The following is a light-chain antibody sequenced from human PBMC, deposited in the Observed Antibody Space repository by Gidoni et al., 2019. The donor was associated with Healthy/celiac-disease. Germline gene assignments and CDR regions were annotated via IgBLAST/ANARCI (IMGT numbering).Light chain of an antibody. CDR2: DAS. V-gene: IGKV1-33*01. CDR1: QDISNY. CDR3: QQYDNLPIT. Sequence: DIQMTQSPSSLSASVGDRVTITCQASQDISNYLNGYQQKPGKAPKLLIYDASNLETGVPSRFSGSGSGTDFTFTISSLQPEYIATYYCQQYDNLPITFGQGTKVEIK. J-gene: IGKJ1*01.